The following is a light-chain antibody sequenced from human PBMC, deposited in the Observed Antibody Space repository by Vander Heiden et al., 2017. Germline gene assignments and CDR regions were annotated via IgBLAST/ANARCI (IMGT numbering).Light chain of an antibody. J-gene: IGKJ4*01. CDR1: QSLLHSNGYNY. CDR2: LGA. Sequence: EIVGTQSPLSQHVTPGEPASISCRSSQSLLHSNGYNYVDWYLQKPGQSPQLLIYLGAHRASGVPDRFSGSGSGTDFTLRINSVEAGDVGVYYCMQVLQTPVTFGGGTKVELK. V-gene: IGKV2-28*01. CDR3: MQVLQTPVT.